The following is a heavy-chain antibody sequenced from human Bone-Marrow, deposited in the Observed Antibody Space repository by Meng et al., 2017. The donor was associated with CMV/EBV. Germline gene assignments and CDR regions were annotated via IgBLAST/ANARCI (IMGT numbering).Heavy chain of an antibody. V-gene: IGHV1-18*01. CDR3: ARLAAGANFLDS. Sequence: CKSAGYTFTSHAFSWVRQAPGQGLQWMGWISASNGNTHYSDKFKGRVTMSIDTSTSTAYMELRSLQSDDTAVYYCARLAAGANFLDSWGQGTLVTVSS. J-gene: IGHJ4*02. D-gene: IGHD7-27*01. CDR2: ISASNGNT. CDR1: GYTFTSHA.